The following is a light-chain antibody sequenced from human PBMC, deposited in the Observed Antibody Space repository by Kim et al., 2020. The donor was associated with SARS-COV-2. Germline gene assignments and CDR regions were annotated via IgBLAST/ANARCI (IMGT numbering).Light chain of an antibody. CDR1: SGDVGSYNY. V-gene: IGLV2-14*04. CDR3: TSWTTSNTYV. CDR2: GVN. J-gene: IGLJ1*01. Sequence: QPITISCTGTSGDVGSYNYVSWYQQHPGRAPKLIISGVNKRPSGVSHRFSGSKSGNTATLTISGLQPEDESDYFCTSWTTSNTYVFGGGTKVTVL.